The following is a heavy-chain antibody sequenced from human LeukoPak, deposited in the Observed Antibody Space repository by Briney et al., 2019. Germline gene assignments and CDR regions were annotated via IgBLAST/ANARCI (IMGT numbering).Heavy chain of an antibody. Sequence: SETLSLTCAVYGGSFSGYYWSWIRQPPGKGLEWIGEINHSGSTNYNPSLKSRVTISVDTSKNQFSLKLSSVTAADTAVYYCARRRHYYGSGSYYTRSGWFDPWGQGTLVTVSS. CDR3: ARRRHYYGSGSYYTRSGWFDP. V-gene: IGHV4-34*01. D-gene: IGHD3-10*01. CDR2: INHSGST. J-gene: IGHJ5*02. CDR1: GGSFSGYY.